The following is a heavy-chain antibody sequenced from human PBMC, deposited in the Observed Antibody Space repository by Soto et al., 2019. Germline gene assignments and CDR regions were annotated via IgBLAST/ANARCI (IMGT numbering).Heavy chain of an antibody. D-gene: IGHD6-19*01. Sequence: GGSLSLSCAASGFTFSSYSMNWVRQAPGKGLEWVSYISSSSSTIYYADSVKGRFTISRDNAKNSLYLQMNSLRDEDTAVYYCARDRAIAVAGTYYFDYWGQGTLVTVSS. J-gene: IGHJ4*02. CDR3: ARDRAIAVAGTYYFDY. CDR2: ISSSSSTI. CDR1: GFTFSSYS. V-gene: IGHV3-48*02.